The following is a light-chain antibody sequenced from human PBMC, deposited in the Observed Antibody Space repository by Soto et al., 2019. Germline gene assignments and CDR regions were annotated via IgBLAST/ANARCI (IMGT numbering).Light chain of an antibody. CDR3: QTWGTGIGV. V-gene: IGLV4-69*01. J-gene: IGLJ2*01. CDR2: LNSDGSH. CDR1: SGHSSYA. Sequence: VLTQSPSASASLGASVKLTCTLSSGHSSYAIAWHQQQPEKGPRYLMKLNSDGSHRKGDGIPDRFSGSSSGAEHYLTISSLQSEDEADYYCQTWGTGIGVFGGGTKVTVL.